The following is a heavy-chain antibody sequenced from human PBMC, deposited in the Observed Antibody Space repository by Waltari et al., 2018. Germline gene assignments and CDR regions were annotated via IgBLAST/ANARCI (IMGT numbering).Heavy chain of an antibody. CDR1: GGSVSGTRYY. Sequence: QVQLQESGPGLVKPSETLSLTCAVSGGSVSGTRYYWSWIRQPPGKGLEWIGYIHNTGVTNYNPALNSRVTISADASKNHFSLKLTSVTAADTAVYYCARDPIFSSSSGGFDYWGQGTLVTVSS. CDR3: ARDPIFSSSSGGFDY. J-gene: IGHJ4*02. V-gene: IGHV4-61*01. D-gene: IGHD6-6*01. CDR2: IHNTGVT.